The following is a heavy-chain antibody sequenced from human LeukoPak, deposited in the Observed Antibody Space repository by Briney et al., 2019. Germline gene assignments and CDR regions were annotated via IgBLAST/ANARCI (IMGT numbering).Heavy chain of an antibody. CDR3: ARAHLITMVRASLDY. CDR1: GYTFTSYY. D-gene: IGHD3-10*01. CDR2: INPSGGST. V-gene: IGHV1-46*01. J-gene: IGHJ4*02. Sequence: ASVKVSCKASGYTFTSYYMHWVRQAPGQGLEWMGIINPSGGSTSYAQKFQGRVTMTRDTSTSTVYMELSSLRSEDTAVYYCARAHLITMVRASLDYWGQGTLVTVSS.